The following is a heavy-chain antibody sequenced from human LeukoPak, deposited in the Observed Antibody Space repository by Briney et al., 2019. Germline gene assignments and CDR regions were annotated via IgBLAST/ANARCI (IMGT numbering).Heavy chain of an antibody. Sequence: SETLSLTCTESGGSISSRSYYWGWIRQPPGKGLEWIGSIYYSGSTYYNPSLKSRVTISVDTSKNQFSLKLSSVTAADTAVYYCASHQGGEGQLELLWFDPWGQGTLVTVSS. D-gene: IGHD1-7*01. CDR3: ASHQGGEGQLELLWFDP. V-gene: IGHV4-39*01. CDR2: IYYSGST. J-gene: IGHJ5*02. CDR1: GGSISSRSYY.